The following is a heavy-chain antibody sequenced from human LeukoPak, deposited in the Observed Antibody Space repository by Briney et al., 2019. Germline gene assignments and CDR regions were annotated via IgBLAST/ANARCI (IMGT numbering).Heavy chain of an antibody. J-gene: IGHJ6*02. CDR1: GGSISSSYSY. CDR2: IYYSGST. V-gene: IGHV4-39*07. D-gene: IGHD2/OR15-2a*01. Sequence: SETLSLTCTVSGGSISSSYSYWGWIRQPPGKGLEWIGNIYYSGSTYYSPSLTSRVTVSVDTSENQFSLKLTSVTAADTAVYYRARAHSIASYYYGVDVWGQGTTVTVSS. CDR3: ARAHSIASYYYGVDV.